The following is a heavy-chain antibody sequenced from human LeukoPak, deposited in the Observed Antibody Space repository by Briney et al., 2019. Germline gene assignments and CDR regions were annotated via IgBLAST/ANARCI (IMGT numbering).Heavy chain of an antibody. CDR3: ARGIGSGYDY. CDR1: GXSFTTYW. CDR2: IYPGDSDT. D-gene: IGHD5-12*01. V-gene: IGHV5-51*01. Sequence: GESLKISCKGSGXSFTTYWIDWVRQMPGKGLEWMGTIYPGDSDTTYSPSFQGLVTISADKSISTAYLQWSSLKASDTAMFYCARGIGSGYDYWGQGTLVTVSS. J-gene: IGHJ4*02.